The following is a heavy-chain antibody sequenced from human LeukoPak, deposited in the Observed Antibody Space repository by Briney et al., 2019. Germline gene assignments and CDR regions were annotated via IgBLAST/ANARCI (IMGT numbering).Heavy chain of an antibody. Sequence: PGGFLRLSCAASGFTFSSYGMHWVRQAPGKGLEWVSYISSSSSTIYYADSVKGRFTISRDNAKNSLYLQMNSLRAEDTAVYYCARAGRYYDSSGYYSVDYWGQGTLVTVSS. V-gene: IGHV3-48*04. D-gene: IGHD3-22*01. CDR3: ARAGRYYDSSGYYSVDY. CDR1: GFTFSSYG. CDR2: ISSSSSTI. J-gene: IGHJ4*02.